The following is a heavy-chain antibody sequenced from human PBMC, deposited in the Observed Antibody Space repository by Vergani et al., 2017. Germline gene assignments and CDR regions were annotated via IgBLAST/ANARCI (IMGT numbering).Heavy chain of an antibody. CDR3: AKARDPNCKGGNCYSYYYGLDL. V-gene: IGHV3-23*04. Sequence: EVQMVESGGGLVQPGGPRRLSCGASGFTFSSFAMTWVRQAPGKGLEWGSAICGIGGNTYYTDSVKGRFTISRDNSKDTLYLQMNSLRVEDTAIYYCAKARDPNCKGGNCYSYYYGLDLWGQGTTVTVSS. CDR2: ICGIGGNT. D-gene: IGHD2-15*01. CDR1: GFTFSSFA. J-gene: IGHJ6*02.